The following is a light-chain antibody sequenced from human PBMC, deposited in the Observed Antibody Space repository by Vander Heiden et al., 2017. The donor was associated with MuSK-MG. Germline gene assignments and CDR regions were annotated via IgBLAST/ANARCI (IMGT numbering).Light chain of an antibody. Sequence: DIQMTQSPSTLSASVGDRVTITCRASQSISSWLAWYQQKPGKAPKLLIYKASSLESGVPSRFSGSGSGTEFTLTISSLQPDDFATYYCQQYNSNPIFTFGPGTKVDIK. CDR1: QSISSW. CDR3: QQYNSNPIFT. CDR2: KAS. J-gene: IGKJ3*01. V-gene: IGKV1-5*03.